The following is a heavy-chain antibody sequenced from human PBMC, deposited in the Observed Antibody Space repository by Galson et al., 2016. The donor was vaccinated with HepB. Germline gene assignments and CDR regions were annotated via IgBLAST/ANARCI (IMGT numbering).Heavy chain of an antibody. Sequence: SVKVSCKASGGSFRDLAINWVRQSPGQGLEWIGEFITVLGTTNYAPKFQGRVTITADEATSTAYLDLTGLTSDDTAVYYCSRDRGQYFAFWGQGTQVTVSS. J-gene: IGHJ4*02. CDR3: SRDRGQYFAF. V-gene: IGHV1-69*13. CDR1: GGSFRDLA. CDR2: FITVLGTT.